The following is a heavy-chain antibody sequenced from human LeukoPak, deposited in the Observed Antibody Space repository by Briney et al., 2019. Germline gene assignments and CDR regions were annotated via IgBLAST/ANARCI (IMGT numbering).Heavy chain of an antibody. V-gene: IGHV4-39*07. CDR2: IYYSGST. CDR3: ARAREDIVVVPAATIFDY. D-gene: IGHD2-2*01. Sequence: SETLSLTCTVSGGSISSSSYYWGWIRQPPGKGLEWIGSIYYSGSTYYNPSLKSRVTISVDTSKNQFYLKLSSVTAADTAVYYCARAREDIVVVPAATIFDYWGQGTLVTVSS. J-gene: IGHJ4*02. CDR1: GGSISSSSYY.